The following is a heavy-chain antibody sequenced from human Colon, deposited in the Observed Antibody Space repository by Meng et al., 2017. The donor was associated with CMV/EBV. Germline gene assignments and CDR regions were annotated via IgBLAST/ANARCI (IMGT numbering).Heavy chain of an antibody. CDR2: LDSDENII. Sequence: GESLKISCVASGFSFNNYEMHWVRQSPGKGLEWISYLDSDENIIYYADSVKGRFTTSSDNVKNSVYLQMNSLRVEDTAVYYCSRGMMVEPNNIMPFDIWGQGTMVTVSS. D-gene: IGHD3-10*01. J-gene: IGHJ3*02. CDR3: SRGMMVEPNNIMPFDI. V-gene: IGHV3-48*03. CDR1: GFSFNNYE.